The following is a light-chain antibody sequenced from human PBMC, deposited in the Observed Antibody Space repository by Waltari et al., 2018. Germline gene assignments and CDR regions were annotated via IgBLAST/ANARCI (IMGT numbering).Light chain of an antibody. CDR1: QDIGNY. Sequence: DIQMTQSPSATSASVGDRVAITCRASQDIGNYLAWFQQKPGTVPKRLIYAVSSLESGVPSRFSGSDSGTEFTLTINRLQPEDLATYFCLQHYTYPPTFGQGTRLEI. V-gene: IGKV1-17*03. CDR2: AVS. CDR3: LQHYTYPPT. J-gene: IGKJ5*01.